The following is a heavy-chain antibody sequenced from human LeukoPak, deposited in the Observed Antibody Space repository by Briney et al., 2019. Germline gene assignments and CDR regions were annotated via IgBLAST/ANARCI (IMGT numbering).Heavy chain of an antibody. CDR3: ARGAGGYETNWFDP. Sequence: GASVKVSCKASGYTFTSYDINWVRQATGQGLEWMGWMNPNSGNTGYAQKFQGRVTITRNTSISTAYMELSSLRSEDTAVYYCARGAGGYETNWFDPWGQGTLVTVSS. CDR1: GYTFTSYD. J-gene: IGHJ5*02. V-gene: IGHV1-8*03. D-gene: IGHD5-12*01. CDR2: MNPNSGNT.